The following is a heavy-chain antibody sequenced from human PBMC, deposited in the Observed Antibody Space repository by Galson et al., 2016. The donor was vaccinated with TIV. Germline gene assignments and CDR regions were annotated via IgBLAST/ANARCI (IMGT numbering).Heavy chain of an antibody. J-gene: IGHJ6*03. D-gene: IGHD3-16*01. V-gene: IGHV1-69*04. Sequence: QSGAEVKKPGESLKTSCKASGGTFSSYVISWVRQAPGQGLEWMGRFTPILGMSNYAQKFQGRVTITADESTSTAYMELSSLRFEYTAGYYCAVGRGMAAYYMDVWGKGTTVTVSS. CDR1: GGTFSSYV. CDR3: AVGRGMAAYYMDV. CDR2: FTPILGMS.